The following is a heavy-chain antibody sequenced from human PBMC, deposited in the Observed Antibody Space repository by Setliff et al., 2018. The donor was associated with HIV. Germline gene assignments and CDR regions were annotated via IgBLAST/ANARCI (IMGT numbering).Heavy chain of an antibody. Sequence: ASGFNFKTYGMTWVRQAPGKGLDWVAHIGSSNHGIHYTASVQGRFTVSRDNANNLLFLEMNSLKTEDTAVYYCTRELAVPGTSFFDYWGQGTLVTVSS. CDR1: GFNFKTYG. CDR2: IGSSNHGI. D-gene: IGHD6-19*01. CDR3: TRELAVPGTSFFDY. V-gene: IGHV3-48*04. J-gene: IGHJ4*02.